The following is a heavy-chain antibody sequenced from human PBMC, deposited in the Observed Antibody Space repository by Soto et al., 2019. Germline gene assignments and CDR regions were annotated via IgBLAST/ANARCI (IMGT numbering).Heavy chain of an antibody. CDR1: GYRFSSHW. CDR3: ARDVSDDAFDV. J-gene: IGHJ3*01. Sequence: PGESLKISCNGSGYRFSSHWIAWVRRVPGKGLECMGIIYPGDSDTRYTTSFQGQVTFSADKSTSTAYLQWSSLKTSDTGMYYCARDVSDDAFDVWGQGTMVTVSS. V-gene: IGHV5-51*01. CDR2: IYPGDSDT. D-gene: IGHD1-26*01.